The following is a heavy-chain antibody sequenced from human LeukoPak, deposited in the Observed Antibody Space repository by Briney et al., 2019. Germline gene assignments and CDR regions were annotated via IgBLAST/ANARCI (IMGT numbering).Heavy chain of an antibody. CDR2: INPNSGGT. J-gene: IGHJ4*02. Sequence: ASVKVSCKASGYTFTGYYMHWVRQAPGQGLEWMGWINPNSGGTNYAQKLQGRVTMTTDTSTSTAYMELRSLRSDDTAVYYCARDGIYCSGGSCYSGSELIDYWGQGTLVTVSS. V-gene: IGHV1-2*02. CDR1: GYTFTGYY. D-gene: IGHD2-15*01. CDR3: ARDGIYCSGGSCYSGSELIDY.